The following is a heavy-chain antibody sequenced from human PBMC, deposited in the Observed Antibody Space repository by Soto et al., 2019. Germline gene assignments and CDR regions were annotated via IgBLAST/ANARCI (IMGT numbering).Heavy chain of an antibody. CDR2: IGESGTPT. CDR1: GFTFSSYA. Sequence: GGSLRLSCAASGFTFSSYAMKWVRQAPGKGLEWVSLIGESGTPTYYADSVKGRFTISRDNSGNTLFLEMYSLRSEDTAVYYCARDGDYDFWSGSSYYYYYMDVWGKGTTVTVSS. D-gene: IGHD3-3*01. V-gene: IGHV3-23*01. J-gene: IGHJ6*03. CDR3: ARDGDYDFWSGSSYYYYYMDV.